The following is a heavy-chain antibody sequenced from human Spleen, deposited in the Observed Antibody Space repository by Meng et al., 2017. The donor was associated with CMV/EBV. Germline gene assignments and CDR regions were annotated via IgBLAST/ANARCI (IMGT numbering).Heavy chain of an antibody. CDR3: ARAGYYYDSSGSFDY. D-gene: IGHD3-22*01. CDR2: IDYSGSA. Sequence: SETLSLTCKVSGGSISSYYWSWIRQPPGKGLEWIGYIDYSGSAKYNPSLKTRVTISVDTSKNHFSLKLSSVTAADTAVYYCARAGYYYDSSGSFDYWGQGTLVTVSS. CDR1: GGSISSYY. V-gene: IGHV4-59*01. J-gene: IGHJ4*02.